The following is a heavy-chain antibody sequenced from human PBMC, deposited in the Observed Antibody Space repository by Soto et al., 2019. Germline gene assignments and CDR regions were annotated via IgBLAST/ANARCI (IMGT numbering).Heavy chain of an antibody. CDR1: GFTFSNYA. CDR3: ARGRGYCGGGNCPRGRWFDP. Sequence: QVQLVESGGGVVQPGRSLRLSCEASGFTFSNYAMHWVRQAAGRGLEWVAMISYDGINKYSTDYVRGRLTISRDNSKNTLFLQMNSLRPEDTAVYYCARGRGYCGGGNCPRGRWFDPWGQGTLVTVSS. CDR2: ISYDGINK. D-gene: IGHD2-15*01. J-gene: IGHJ5*02. V-gene: IGHV3-30-3*01.